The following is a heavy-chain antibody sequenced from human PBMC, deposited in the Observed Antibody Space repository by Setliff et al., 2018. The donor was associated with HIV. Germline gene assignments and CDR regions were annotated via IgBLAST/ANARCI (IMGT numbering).Heavy chain of an antibody. CDR1: GGSISSGNYY. CDR2: IYYSGST. D-gene: IGHD3-3*01. CDR3: ARDRRSIFGVDTKNWFDP. J-gene: IGHJ5*02. Sequence: SETLSLTCTVSGGSISSGNYYWSWIRQHPGKGLEWIGYIYYSGSTYYNPSLKSRVTISGDTSKKQFSLKLSSVTAADTAVYYCARDRRSIFGVDTKNWFDPWGQGTLVTVSS. V-gene: IGHV4-31*03.